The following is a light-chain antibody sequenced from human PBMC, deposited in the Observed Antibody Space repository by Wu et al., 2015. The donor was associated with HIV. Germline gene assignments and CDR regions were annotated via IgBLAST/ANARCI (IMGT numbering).Light chain of an antibody. CDR1: HNINRF. CDR2: DSF. Sequence: EIVLTQSPGTLSLSPGQRATLSCRASHNINRFLAWYQQKSGQAPRLLIYDSFSRSNGLPARFSGSGSGTDFNLTISSLETDDFAVYYCQQRTTSIAFGQGTRLDLK. V-gene: IGKV3-11*01. CDR3: QQRTTSIA. J-gene: IGKJ5*01.